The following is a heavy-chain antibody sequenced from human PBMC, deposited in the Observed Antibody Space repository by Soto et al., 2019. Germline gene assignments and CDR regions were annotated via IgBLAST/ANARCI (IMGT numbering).Heavy chain of an antibody. D-gene: IGHD5-18*01. CDR3: SRSGYSYGPNPLLY. J-gene: IGHJ4*02. V-gene: IGHV4-31*03. CDR2: IYYSGST. CDR1: GGSISSGGYY. Sequence: QVQLQESGPGLVKPSQTLSLTCTVSGGSISSGGYYWSWIRQHPGKGLEWIGYIYYSGSTYYNPSLKSRVTISVDTSKNPFSLKLSSVTAADTAVYYCSRSGYSYGPNPLLYWGQGTLVTVSS.